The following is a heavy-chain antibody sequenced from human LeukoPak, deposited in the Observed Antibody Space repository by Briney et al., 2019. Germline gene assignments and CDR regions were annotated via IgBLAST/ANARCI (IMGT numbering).Heavy chain of an antibody. V-gene: IGHV3-53*01. CDR3: ARVYGTDYYYYHYMDV. CDR1: GFTVSSNY. Sequence: GGSLRLSCAASGFTVSSNYMSWVRQAPGKGLEWVSVIYSGGSTYYADSVKGRFTISRDNSKNTLYLQMNSLRAEDTAVYYCARVYGTDYYYYHYMDVWGKGTTVTVSS. D-gene: IGHD3-16*01. J-gene: IGHJ6*03. CDR2: IYSGGST.